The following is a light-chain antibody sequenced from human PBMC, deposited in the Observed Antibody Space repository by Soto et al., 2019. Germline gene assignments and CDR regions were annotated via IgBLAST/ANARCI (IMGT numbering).Light chain of an antibody. J-gene: IGLJ3*02. CDR2: DVS. CDR1: SSDIGDYNY. V-gene: IGLV2-14*01. CDR3: SSSRTTTSLVV. Sequence: QSVLTQPASVSGSPGQSITISCTGTSSDIGDYNYVSWYQQYPGKVPKLVIYDVSHRPSGVSNRFSGSKSGNTASLTISGRQAEDEADYYWSSSRTTTSLVVFGGGTKLTVL.